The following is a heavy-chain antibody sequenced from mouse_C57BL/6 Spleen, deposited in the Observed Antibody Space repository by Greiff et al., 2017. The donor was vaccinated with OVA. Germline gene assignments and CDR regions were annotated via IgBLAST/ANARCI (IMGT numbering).Heavy chain of an antibody. V-gene: IGHV1-82*01. J-gene: IGHJ2*01. CDR2: IYPGDGDT. D-gene: IGHD4-1*01. CDR3: ITGGLFDY. Sequence: QVQLQQSGPELVKPGASVKISCKASGYAFSSSWMNWVKQRPGKGLEWIGRIYPGDGDTNYNGKFKGKATLTADKSSSTAYMQLSSLTSEDSAVYYCITGGLFDYWGQGTTLTVSS. CDR1: GYAFSSSW.